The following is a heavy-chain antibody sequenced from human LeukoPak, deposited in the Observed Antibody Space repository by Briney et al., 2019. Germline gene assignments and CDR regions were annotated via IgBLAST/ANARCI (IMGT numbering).Heavy chain of an antibody. CDR2: IYYSGST. Sequence: SETLSLTCTVSGGSISSSSYYWGWIRQPPGKGLEWIGSIYYSGSTYYNPSLKSRVTISVDTSKNQFSLKLSSVTAADTAVYYCARVILAAADSSWWFDPWGQGTLVTVSS. V-gene: IGHV4-39*07. J-gene: IGHJ5*02. D-gene: IGHD6-13*01. CDR3: ARVILAAADSSWWFDP. CDR1: GGSISSSSYY.